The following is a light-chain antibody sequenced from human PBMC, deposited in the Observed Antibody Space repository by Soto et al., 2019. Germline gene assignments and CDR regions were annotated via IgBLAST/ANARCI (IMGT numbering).Light chain of an antibody. CDR2: KAY. CDR3: QQHANYPIT. CDR1: RNIGSW. Sequence: DIQRTRSPAGLSASIGDRVTSTCRARRNIGSWLAWYQQKAGKAPTPPIYKAYTLETGVPSRFSGSAPGTESTLTISSLQPDDFANYYCQQHANYPITVGGATQLEI. J-gene: IGKJ4*01. V-gene: IGKV1-5*03.